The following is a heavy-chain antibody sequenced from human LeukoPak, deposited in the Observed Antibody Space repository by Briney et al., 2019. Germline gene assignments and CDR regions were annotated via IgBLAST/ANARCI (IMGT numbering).Heavy chain of an antibody. CDR3: ASRGKYYFDY. J-gene: IGHJ4*02. Sequence: GGSLRFSCAASGFTFSSHAMSWVRQAPGKGLEWVSTIGSSSGGTYNADSVKGRFTISRDNSKNTLYLQMNSLRAEDTAIYYCASRGKYYFDYWGQGTLVTVSS. V-gene: IGHV3-23*01. CDR2: IGSSSGGT. D-gene: IGHD3-10*01. CDR1: GFTFSSHA.